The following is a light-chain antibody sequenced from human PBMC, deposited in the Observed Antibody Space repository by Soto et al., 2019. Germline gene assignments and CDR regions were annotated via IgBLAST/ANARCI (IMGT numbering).Light chain of an antibody. CDR3: NSFTTSSTLL. J-gene: IGLJ3*02. V-gene: IGLV2-14*01. Sequence: SGLTQPASVSGSPGQSITISCAGSSGDIGGNNYVSWFQQHPGKAPKVILHDVTIRPSGVSNRFSGSKSGNTASLTISGLQAEDEAMYYCNSFTTSSTLLFGGGTKLTVL. CDR2: DVT. CDR1: SGDIGGNNY.